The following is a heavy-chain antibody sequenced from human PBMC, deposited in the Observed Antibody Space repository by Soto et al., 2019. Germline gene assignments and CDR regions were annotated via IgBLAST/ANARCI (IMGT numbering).Heavy chain of an antibody. D-gene: IGHD2-2*01. CDR1: GGTFGSYA. V-gene: IGHV1-69*06. J-gene: IGHJ4*02. CDR2: VLPIFGTP. Sequence: QVQLVQSGAEVKKPGSSVKVSCKSSGGTFGSYAISWVRQAPGQGLEWMGGVLPIFGTPHSAQKFHGRVTITADIPTSTAYLELSTLKSADTAVYYCAKIRRTISLQAEDAIWGPAALVTGSS. CDR3: AKIRRTISLQAEDAI.